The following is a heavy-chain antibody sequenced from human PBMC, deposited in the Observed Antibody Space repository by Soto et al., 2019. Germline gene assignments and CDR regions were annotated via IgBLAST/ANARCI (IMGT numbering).Heavy chain of an antibody. V-gene: IGHV3-30*03. J-gene: IGHJ6*03. CDR2: ISYDGSNK. CDR1: GFTFSSYG. Sequence: PGGSLRLSCAASGFTFSSYGMHWVRQAPGKELEWVAVISYDGSNKYYADSVMVRFTISRDNSKNMLYLQINSLRAEYTAVYYCAIDFGNCSGGSCYQIYYYYYMDVWGKGTTVTVSS. D-gene: IGHD2-15*01. CDR3: AIDFGNCSGGSCYQIYYYYYMDV.